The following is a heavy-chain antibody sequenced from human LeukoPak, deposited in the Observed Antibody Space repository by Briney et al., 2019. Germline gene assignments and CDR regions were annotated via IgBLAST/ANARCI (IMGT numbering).Heavy chain of an antibody. J-gene: IGHJ3*02. Sequence: GGSLRLSCAASGFTFSDHYMDWVRQAPGKGLEWVGRIRDKANSYTTEYAASVKGRFTISRDDSKNSVYLQMNSLKTEDTAVYYCARGWYIGSPCGFDIWGQGTMVTVSS. D-gene: IGHD1-26*01. CDR3: ARGWYIGSPCGFDI. V-gene: IGHV3-72*01. CDR2: IRDKANSYTT. CDR1: GFTFSDHY.